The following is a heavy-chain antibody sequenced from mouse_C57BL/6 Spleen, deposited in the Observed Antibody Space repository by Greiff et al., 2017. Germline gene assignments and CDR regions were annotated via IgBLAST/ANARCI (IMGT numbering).Heavy chain of an antibody. CDR3: ARFDGDYAMDY. V-gene: IGHV1-61*01. D-gene: IGHD1-1*02. J-gene: IGHJ4*01. Sequence: VKQRPGQGLEWIGNIYPSDSETHYNQKFKDKATLTVDKSSSTAYMQLSSLTSEDSAVYYCARFDGDYAMDYWGQGTSVTVSS. CDR2: IYPSDSET.